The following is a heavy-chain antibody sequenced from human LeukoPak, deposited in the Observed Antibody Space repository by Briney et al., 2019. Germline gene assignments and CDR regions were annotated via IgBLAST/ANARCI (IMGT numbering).Heavy chain of an antibody. J-gene: IGHJ5*02. CDR1: GGSISSSGFY. D-gene: IGHD3-10*01. V-gene: IGHV4-39*07. CDR3: ARGPGRKYYYGSGSYLSWFDP. Sequence: SETLSLTCTVSGGSISSSGFYWSWIRQPPGKGLEWIGEINHSGSTNYNPSLKSRVTISVDTSKNQFSLKLSSVTAADTAVYYCARGPGRKYYYGSGSYLSWFDPWGQGTLVTVSS. CDR2: INHSGST.